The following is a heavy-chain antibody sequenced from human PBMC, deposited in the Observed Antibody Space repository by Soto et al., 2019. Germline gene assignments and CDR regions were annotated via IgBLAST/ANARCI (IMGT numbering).Heavy chain of an antibody. CDR1: GDSISSGDYY. J-gene: IGHJ4*02. Sequence: PSETLSLTCTVSGDSISSGDYYWSWIRQPPGKGLEWIGYMYNSGITFYNPSLKSRVSISVDTSKNQFSLKLSSVTAADTAVYYCARVEMATILYWGQGTLVTVSS. D-gene: IGHD5-12*01. CDR2: MYNSGIT. CDR3: ARVEMATILY. V-gene: IGHV4-30-4*01.